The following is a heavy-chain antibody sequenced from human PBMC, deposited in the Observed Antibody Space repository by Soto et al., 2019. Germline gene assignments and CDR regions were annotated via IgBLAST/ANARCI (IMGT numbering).Heavy chain of an antibody. Sequence: GGSLRLSCAASGFTFSSYGMHWVRQAPGKGLEWVAFISFDGTENYYADSVKGRFTISRDSSKNTVYLQMNSVRDEETAIYYCEKQMESSGWYFIDHWGKGTLVT. CDR1: GFTFSSYG. D-gene: IGHD6-19*01. V-gene: IGHV3-30*18. J-gene: IGHJ4*02. CDR3: EKQMESSGWYFIDH. CDR2: ISFDGTEN.